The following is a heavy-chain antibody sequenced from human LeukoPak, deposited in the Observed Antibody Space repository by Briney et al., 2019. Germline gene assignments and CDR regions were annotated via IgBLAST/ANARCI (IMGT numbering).Heavy chain of an antibody. Sequence: SETLSLTCTVSGGSISGYYWSWIRQPPGKGLGWIGYIYYSGSTNYNPSLKSRVTISVDTSKNQFSLKLSSVTAADTAVYYCARGVIQLSTDAFDIWGQGTMVTVSS. CDR1: GGSISGYY. V-gene: IGHV4-59*01. CDR3: ARGVIQLSTDAFDI. J-gene: IGHJ3*02. CDR2: IYYSGST. D-gene: IGHD5-18*01.